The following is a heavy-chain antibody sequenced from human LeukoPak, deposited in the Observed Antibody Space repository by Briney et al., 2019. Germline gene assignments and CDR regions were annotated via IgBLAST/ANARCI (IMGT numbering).Heavy chain of an antibody. CDR1: GGSISSYY. J-gene: IGHJ6*03. Sequence: SETLSLTCTVSGGSISSYYWSWIRQPPGKALEWIGNIFYSGSTYYSPSLKSRVTISLDTSRNQFSLKLSSVTAADTAAYYCARELGVVRGALSGYYYYYMDVWGKGTTVTISS. CDR2: IFYSGST. D-gene: IGHD3-10*01. V-gene: IGHV4-59*12. CDR3: ARELGVVRGALSGYYYYYMDV.